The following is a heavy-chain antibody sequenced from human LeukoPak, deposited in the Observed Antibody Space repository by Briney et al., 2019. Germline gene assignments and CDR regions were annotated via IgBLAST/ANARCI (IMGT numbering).Heavy chain of an antibody. D-gene: IGHD5-18*01. CDR3: ARGGSSGYNYG. J-gene: IGHJ4*02. CDR1: GGSISSYH. Sequence: SETLSLTCTVSGGSISSYHWSWLRQPPGKALEWIGYIYYSGNTNYNPSLKSRVTISVDTSKNQFSLQLSSVTAADTAVYYCARGGSSGYNYGWGQGTLVTVSS. V-gene: IGHV4-59*01. CDR2: IYYSGNT.